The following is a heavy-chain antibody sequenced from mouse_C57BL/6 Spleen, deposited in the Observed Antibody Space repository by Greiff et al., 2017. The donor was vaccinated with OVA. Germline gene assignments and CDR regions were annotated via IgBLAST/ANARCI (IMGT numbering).Heavy chain of an antibody. CDR2: INYDGSST. V-gene: IGHV5-16*01. CDR1: GFTFSDYY. Sequence: EVKLMESEGGLVQPGSSMNLSCTASGFTFSDYYMAWVRQVPEKGLDWVANINYDGSSTYYLDSLKSRFIISRDNAKNILYLQMSSLKSEDTATYDCAREDYGSSYDYGGQGTTLTVSS. CDR3: AREDYGSSYDY. J-gene: IGHJ2*01. D-gene: IGHD1-1*01.